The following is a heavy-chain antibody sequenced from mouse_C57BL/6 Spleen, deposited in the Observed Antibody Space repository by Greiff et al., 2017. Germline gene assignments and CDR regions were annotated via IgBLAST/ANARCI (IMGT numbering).Heavy chain of an antibody. V-gene: IGHV1-49*01. J-gene: IGHJ4*01. CDR3: ARGRQGFYYAMDY. Sequence: LKESGAELVRPGSSVKLSCKDSYFAFMASAMHWVKQRPGHGLEWIGSFTMYSDATEYSENFKGKATLTANTSSSTAYMELSSLTSEDSAVYYCARGRQGFYYAMDYWGQGTSVTVSS. CDR1: YFAFMASA. D-gene: IGHD3-2*01. CDR2: FTMYSDAT.